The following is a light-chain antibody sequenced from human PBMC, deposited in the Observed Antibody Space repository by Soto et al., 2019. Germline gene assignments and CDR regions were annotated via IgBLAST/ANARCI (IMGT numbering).Light chain of an antibody. J-gene: IGKJ3*01. CDR2: GAS. V-gene: IGKV3-15*01. Sequence: EIVLTQSPATLSVFPGEKATLSCGASQSVSNNLAWYPQKPGQAPRPLIYGASTRAAGVPARISSSGSWTDYALTSNNQQYDDAATYYCHQAPNWPFTFGPETKV. CDR3: HQAPNWPFT. CDR1: QSVSNN.